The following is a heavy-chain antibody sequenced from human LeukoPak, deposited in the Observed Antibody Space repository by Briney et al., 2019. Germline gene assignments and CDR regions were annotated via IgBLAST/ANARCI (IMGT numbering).Heavy chain of an antibody. CDR1: GFTFSSYA. V-gene: IGHV3-7*01. CDR3: ARDGDGRGEDFDY. CDR2: IKQDGSEK. Sequence: GGSLRLSCAASGFTFSSYAMHWVRQAPGKGLEWVANIKQDGSEKYYVDSVKGRFTISRDNARKSVYLQLNSVRAEDTALYYCARDGDGRGEDFDYWGQGILVTVSS. D-gene: IGHD4-17*01. J-gene: IGHJ4*02.